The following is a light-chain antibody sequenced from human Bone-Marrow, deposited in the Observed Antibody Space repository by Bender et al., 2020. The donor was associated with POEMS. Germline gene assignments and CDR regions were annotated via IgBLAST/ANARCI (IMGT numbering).Light chain of an antibody. J-gene: IGLJ3*02. Sequence: QTALTQPASVSGSPGQSITISCIGASSDIGYSDHVSWYQQRPGKAPELIIYDVSLRPSGVSDRFAGSKSGTSASLAISGLRSEDEAFYYCAAWDDSLSGRWVFGGGTMLTVL. V-gene: IGLV2-14*03. CDR2: DVS. CDR3: AAWDDSLSGRWV. CDR1: SSDIGYSDH.